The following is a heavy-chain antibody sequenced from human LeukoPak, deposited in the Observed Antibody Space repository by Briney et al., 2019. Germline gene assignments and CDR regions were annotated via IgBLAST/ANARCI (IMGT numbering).Heavy chain of an antibody. CDR1: GGSISSYY. Sequence: PSETLSLTCTVSGGSISSYYWSWIRQPPGKGLEWIGYIYYSRSTNYNPSLKSRVTISIDTSKNQFSLKLSSVTAADTAVYYCASLDYYYYYMDVWGKGTTVTVSS. V-gene: IGHV4-59*01. CDR2: IYYSRST. CDR3: ASLDYYYYYMDV. J-gene: IGHJ6*03.